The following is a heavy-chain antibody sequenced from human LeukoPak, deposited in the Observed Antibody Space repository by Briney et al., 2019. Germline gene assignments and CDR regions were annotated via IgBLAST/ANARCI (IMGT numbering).Heavy chain of an antibody. CDR2: ISAYNGNT. D-gene: IGHD3-22*01. CDR1: GYTFTSYG. CDR3: AREEWGYYDSSGTGLDY. J-gene: IGHJ4*02. Sequence: ASVKVSCKASGYTFTSYGISWVRQAPGQGLEWMGWISAYNGNTNYAQKLQGRVTMTTDTSTSTAYMELRSLRSDDTAVYYCAREEWGYYDSSGTGLDYWGQGTPVTVSS. V-gene: IGHV1-18*01.